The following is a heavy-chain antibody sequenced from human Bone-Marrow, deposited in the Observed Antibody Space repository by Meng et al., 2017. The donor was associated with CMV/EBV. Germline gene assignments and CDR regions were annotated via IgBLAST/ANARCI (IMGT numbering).Heavy chain of an antibody. Sequence: QGPRLKWGRGLVQVWEALLRTGAVFGGSFSGYYGSWIRQTPGKGREWIGEIHHSGSTNYHPSLKSRVTKSVDTSKNQFTLKLSSVTAADAAVYYCARRLRGTGLKYFQHWGQGTLVTASS. CDR3: ARRLRGTGLKYFQH. CDR1: GGSFSGYY. V-gene: IGHV4-34*01. CDR2: IHHSGST. D-gene: IGHD3/OR15-3a*01. J-gene: IGHJ1*01.